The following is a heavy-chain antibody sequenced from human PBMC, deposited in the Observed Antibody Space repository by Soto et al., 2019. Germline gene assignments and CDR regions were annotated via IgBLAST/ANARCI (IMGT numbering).Heavy chain of an antibody. J-gene: IGHJ4*02. CDR3: AADVGSSWLQSDFDY. D-gene: IGHD6-13*01. CDR2: IVVGSGNT. CDR1: GFTFTSSA. V-gene: IGHV1-58*01. Sequence: SVKVSCKASGFTFTSSAVQWVRQARGQRLEWIGWIVVGSGNTNYAQKFQERVTITRDMSTSTAYMELSSLRSEDTAVYYCAADVGSSWLQSDFDYWGKGTLVTVS.